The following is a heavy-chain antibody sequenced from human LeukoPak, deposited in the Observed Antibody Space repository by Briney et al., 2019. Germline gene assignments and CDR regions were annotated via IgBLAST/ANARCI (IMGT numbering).Heavy chain of an antibody. CDR2: IHMSGST. V-gene: IGHV4-4*07. Sequence: PSETLSLTCTVSGDSINSYHWSWIRQPAGKGPEWIGRIHMSGSTNYNPSLRSRVAISMDNSKNQFSLKLKSVTAADTAVYYCARDDSSRDDSGGYHYWGQGTLVTVSS. CDR1: GDSINSYH. J-gene: IGHJ4*02. CDR3: ARDDSSRDDSGGYHY. D-gene: IGHD3-22*01.